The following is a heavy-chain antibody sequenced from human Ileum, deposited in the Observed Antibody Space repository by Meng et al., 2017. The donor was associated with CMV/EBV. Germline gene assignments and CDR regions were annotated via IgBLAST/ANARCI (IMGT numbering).Heavy chain of an antibody. CDR2: IYSSGST. Sequence: QVQLQESGPGLVKPSEPLSLTWTVSGGSILSYYWSWIRQPAGKGLEWIGRIYSSGSTNYNPSLKSRVTMSLDTSLNQFSLRLNSVTAADTAVYYCARDVIRDDTGSWFDPWGQGTLVTVSS. V-gene: IGHV4-4*07. D-gene: IGHD3-9*01. J-gene: IGHJ5*02. CDR1: GGSILSYY. CDR3: ARDVIRDDTGSWFDP.